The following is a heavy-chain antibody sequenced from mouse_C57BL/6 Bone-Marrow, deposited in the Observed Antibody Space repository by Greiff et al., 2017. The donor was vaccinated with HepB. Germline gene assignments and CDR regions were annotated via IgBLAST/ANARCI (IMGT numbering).Heavy chain of an antibody. CDR3: ARQDPFAY. V-gene: IGHV1-82*01. Sequence: VQLQQSGPELVKPGASVKISCKASGYAFSSSWMNWVKQRPGKGLEWIGRIYPGDGDTNYNGKFKGKATLTADKSSSTAYMQLSGLTSEDSAVYFCARQDPFAYWGQGTLVTVSA. J-gene: IGHJ3*01. CDR1: GYAFSSSW. CDR2: IYPGDGDT.